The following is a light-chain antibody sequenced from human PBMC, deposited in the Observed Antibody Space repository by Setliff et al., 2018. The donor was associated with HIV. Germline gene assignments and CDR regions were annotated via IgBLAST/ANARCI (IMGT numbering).Light chain of an antibody. CDR2: DVS. V-gene: IGLV2-14*03. CDR3: SSYTSSTNWV. J-gene: IGLJ3*02. CDR1: SSDVGAYNY. Sequence: QSALTQPASVSGSPGQSITISCTGTSSDVGAYNYVSWYQQHPGKAPKLMIYDVSNRPSGVSNRFSGSKPGNTASLTISGLQAEDEADYYCSSYTSSTNWVFGGGTKVTVL.